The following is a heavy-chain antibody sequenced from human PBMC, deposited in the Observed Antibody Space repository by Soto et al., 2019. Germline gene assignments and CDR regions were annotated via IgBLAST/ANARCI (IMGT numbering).Heavy chain of an antibody. CDR1: GYNFNSYL. Sequence: XESLKSYRKGSGYNFNSYLLTWVRQMPGEGLEWMGRIDPSDSYTNYSPSFQGHVTISTDKSINTAYLQWSSLKTSDTAVYFCARHGEWAAKFFDSWGQGTLVTVSS. J-gene: IGHJ4*02. CDR2: IDPSDSYT. D-gene: IGHD3-10*01. V-gene: IGHV5-10-1*01. CDR3: ARHGEWAAKFFDS.